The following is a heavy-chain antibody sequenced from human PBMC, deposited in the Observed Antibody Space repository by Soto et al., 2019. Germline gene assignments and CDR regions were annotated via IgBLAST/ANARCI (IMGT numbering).Heavy chain of an antibody. Sequence: VASVKVSCKASGGTFSGFAISWVRQAPGQGLEWMGGIIPIFGTANYAQKFQGRVTITADESTSTAYMGLSSLRSEDTAVYYCAREKYRGYYLAPPDSISYYYYGMDVWGQGTTVTAS. CDR3: AREKYRGYYLAPPDSISYYYYGMDV. CDR2: IIPIFGTA. J-gene: IGHJ6*02. CDR1: GGTFSGFA. D-gene: IGHD5-12*01. V-gene: IGHV1-69*13.